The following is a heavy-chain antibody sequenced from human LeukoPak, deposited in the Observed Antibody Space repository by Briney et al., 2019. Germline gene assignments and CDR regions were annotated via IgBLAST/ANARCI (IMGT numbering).Heavy chain of an antibody. CDR1: GFTFSDYY. CDR3: ARDFWRSSSWPFDY. J-gene: IGHJ4*02. V-gene: IGHV3-11*06. D-gene: IGHD6-13*01. CDR2: ISSSSSYT. Sequence: GGSLRLSCAASGFTFSDYYMSWIRQAPGKGLEWVSYISSSSSYTNYVDSVKGRFTISRDNAKNTLYLQMNSLRAEDTAVYHCARDFWRSSSWPFDYWGQGTLVTVSS.